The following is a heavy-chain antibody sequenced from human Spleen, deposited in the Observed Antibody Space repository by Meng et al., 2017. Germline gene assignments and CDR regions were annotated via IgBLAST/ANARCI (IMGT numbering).Heavy chain of an antibody. D-gene: IGHD2-15*01. CDR2: INWNGGST. V-gene: IGHV3-20*04. CDR3: ARDGRAGYCSGGSCYSRFDY. CDR1: GFTFSSYA. Sequence: GESLKISCAASGFTFSSYAMSWVRQAPGKGLEWVSGINWNGGSTGYADSVKGRFTISRDNAKNSLYLQMNSLRAEDTALYYCARDGRAGYCSGGSCYSRFDYWGQGTLVTVSS. J-gene: IGHJ4*02.